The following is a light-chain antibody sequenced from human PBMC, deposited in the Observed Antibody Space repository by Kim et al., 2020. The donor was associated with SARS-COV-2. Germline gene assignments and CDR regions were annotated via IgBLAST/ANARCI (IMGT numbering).Light chain of an antibody. V-gene: IGLV1-47*01. J-gene: IGLJ1*01. CDR1: SSNIGSNY. CDR3: AAWDDSLSGYV. CDR2: RNN. Sequence: ELTQPPSASGTPGQRVTISCSGGSSNIGSNYVYWYQHLPGTAPKLHIYRNNQRPSGVRDRFSGSKSATSAFLAISGLRSGDEAVYYCAAWDDSLSGYVFGSGTKVTVL.